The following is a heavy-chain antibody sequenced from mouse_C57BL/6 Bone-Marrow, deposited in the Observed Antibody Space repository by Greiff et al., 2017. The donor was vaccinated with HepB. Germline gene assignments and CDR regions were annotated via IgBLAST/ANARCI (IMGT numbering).Heavy chain of an antibody. Sequence: DVKLQESGGGLVKPGGSLKLSCAASGFTFSSYAMSWVRQTPEKRLEWVATISDGGSYTYYPDNVKGRFTISRDNAKNNLYLQMSHLKSEDTAMYYCARGGYYYGSSYYFDYWGQGTTLTVSS. J-gene: IGHJ2*01. CDR2: ISDGGSYT. D-gene: IGHD1-1*01. CDR1: GFTFSSYA. V-gene: IGHV5-4*03. CDR3: ARGGYYYGSSYYFDY.